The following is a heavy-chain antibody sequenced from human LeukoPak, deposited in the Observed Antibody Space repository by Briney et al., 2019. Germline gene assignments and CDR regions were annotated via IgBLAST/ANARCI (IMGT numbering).Heavy chain of an antibody. CDR2: MYSGGAK. CDR1: GLTFGSNY. J-gene: IGHJ4*02. V-gene: IGHV3-66*01. Sequence: GGSLRLSCAASGLTFGSNYMKWVRQAPGNGLEWVSVMYSGGAKYYADSVKGRFTMYRDSSKNTLYLQMNRLRVEDTAVYYCARDRSSSWHDYWGQGILVTVSS. CDR3: ARDRSSSWHDY. D-gene: IGHD6-13*01.